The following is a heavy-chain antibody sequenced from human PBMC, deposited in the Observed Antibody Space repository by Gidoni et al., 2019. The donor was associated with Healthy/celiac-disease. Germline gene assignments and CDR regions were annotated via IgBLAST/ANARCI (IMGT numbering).Heavy chain of an antibody. CDR1: GFTVSSNY. J-gene: IGHJ4*02. CDR3: AREGYYDSSGYISY. V-gene: IGHV3-53*01. CDR2: IYSGGST. D-gene: IGHD3-22*01. Sequence: EVQLVESGGGLIQPGGSLRLSCAASGFTVSSNYMSWVRQAPGKGLEWVSVIYSGGSTYYADSVKGRFTISRDNSKNTLYLQMNSLRAEDTAVYYCAREGYYDSSGYISYWGQGTLVTVSS.